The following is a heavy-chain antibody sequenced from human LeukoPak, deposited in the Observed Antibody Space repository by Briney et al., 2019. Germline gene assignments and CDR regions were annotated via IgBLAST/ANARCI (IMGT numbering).Heavy chain of an antibody. D-gene: IGHD6-13*01. CDR1: GFTFSSYA. Sequence: GGSLRLSCAASGFTFSSYAMSWVRQAPGKGLEWVSAISGSGGSTYYSDSVQGRFTISRDNSKNTLYLQMNSLRAEDTAVYYCAKAIARAAVGTFDYWGQGTLVTVSS. CDR3: AKAIARAAVGTFDY. V-gene: IGHV3-23*01. J-gene: IGHJ4*02. CDR2: ISGSGGST.